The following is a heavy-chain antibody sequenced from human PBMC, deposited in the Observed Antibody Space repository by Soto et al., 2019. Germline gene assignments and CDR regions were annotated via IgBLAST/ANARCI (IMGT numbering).Heavy chain of an antibody. CDR2: IHPTVEP. J-gene: IGHJ4*02. CDR3: TSGLDDAKIHY. V-gene: IGHV3-66*01. D-gene: IGHD1-1*01. CDR1: GFTVSRHY. Sequence: GGSLRLSCAGSGFTVSRHYMTWVRQAAGKGLEWVAFIHPTVEPFYSDSVKGRFAISRDTFKNTLSLQMNSLRVEDTAVYYCTSGLDDAKIHYWGQGT.